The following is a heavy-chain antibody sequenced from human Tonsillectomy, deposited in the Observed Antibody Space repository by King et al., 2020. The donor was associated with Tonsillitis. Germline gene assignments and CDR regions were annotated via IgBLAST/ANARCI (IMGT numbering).Heavy chain of an antibody. J-gene: IGHJ4*02. Sequence: VQLVESGGGVVQPGGSLRLSCEASGFTFSSYGLHWVRQAPGKGLEWVASVRFNGKDKYYADSVKDRFTISRDNSKNTPYLQMNSLRAEDTARYYCAKHIYGFGDYEWDHGGQGTLVSVSS. CDR2: VRFNGKDK. CDR3: AKHIYGFGDYEWDH. D-gene: IGHD4-17*01. CDR1: GFTFSSYG. V-gene: IGHV3-30*02.